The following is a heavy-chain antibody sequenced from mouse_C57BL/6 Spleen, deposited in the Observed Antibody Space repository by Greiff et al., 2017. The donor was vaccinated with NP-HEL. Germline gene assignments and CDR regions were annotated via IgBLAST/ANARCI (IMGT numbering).Heavy chain of an antibody. CDR3: ARSGYYDGEWFAY. CDR1: GYTFTSYW. D-gene: IGHD1-1*01. J-gene: IGHJ3*01. V-gene: IGHV1-64*01. Sequence: VQLQQPGAELVKPGASVKLSCKASGYTFTSYWMHWVKQRPGQGLEWIGMIHPNSGSTNYNEKFKSKATLTVDKSSSTAYMQLSSLTSEDSAVYYCARSGYYDGEWFAYWGQGTLVTVSA. CDR2: IHPNSGST.